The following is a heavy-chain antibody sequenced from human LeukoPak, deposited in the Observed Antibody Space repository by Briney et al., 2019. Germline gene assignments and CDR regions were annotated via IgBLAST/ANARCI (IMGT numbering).Heavy chain of an antibody. V-gene: IGHV3-23*01. Sequence: GGSLRLSCAASGFTFSNYVMDWVRQAPGKGLEWVSGISGSGGSTYYADSVKGRFTISRDNSKNTLSLQMNSLRAEDTAVYYCAKPRMTTVTAGGFDIWGQGTMVTVSS. CDR3: AKPRMTTVTAGGFDI. J-gene: IGHJ3*02. D-gene: IGHD4-17*01. CDR2: ISGSGGST. CDR1: GFTFSNYV.